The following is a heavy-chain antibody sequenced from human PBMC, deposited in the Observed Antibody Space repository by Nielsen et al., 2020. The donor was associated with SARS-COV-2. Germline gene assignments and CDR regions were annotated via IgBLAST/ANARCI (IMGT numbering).Heavy chain of an antibody. Sequence: GESLKISCKGSGYTFTSYWIGWVRQMPGKGLEWMGIIYPGDSDTRYSPSFQGQVTISADKSISTAYLQWSSLKALDTAMYYCARRGYCSSTSCYDPGFDYWGQGTLVTVSS. J-gene: IGHJ4*02. CDR1: GYTFTSYW. CDR3: ARRGYCSSTSCYDPGFDY. CDR2: IYPGDSDT. D-gene: IGHD2-2*01. V-gene: IGHV5-51*01.